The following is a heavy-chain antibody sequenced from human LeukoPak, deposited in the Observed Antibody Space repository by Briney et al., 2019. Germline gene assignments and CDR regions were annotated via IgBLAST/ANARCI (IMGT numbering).Heavy chain of an antibody. CDR2: VDPEDGET. V-gene: IGHV1-69-2*01. Sequence: GASVKVSCKVSGYTFTDYYMHWVQQAPGKGLEWMGLVDPEDGETIYAEKFQGRVTITADTSTDTAYMELSSLRSEDTAVYYCATGYSSGWYGLSSQYFQHWGQGTLVTVSS. J-gene: IGHJ1*01. CDR1: GYTFTDYY. D-gene: IGHD6-19*01. CDR3: ATGYSSGWYGLSSQYFQH.